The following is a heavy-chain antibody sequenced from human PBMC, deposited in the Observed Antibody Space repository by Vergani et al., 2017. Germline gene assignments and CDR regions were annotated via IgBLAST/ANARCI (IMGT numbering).Heavy chain of an antibody. V-gene: IGHV3-23*01. D-gene: IGHD5-24*01. CDR1: GFAFRRYA. CDR3: AKSGWLQHFGGHYFDS. CDR2: LTASGSGI. J-gene: IGHJ4*02. Sequence: EVQLLESGGRLVQPGGSLRLSCVASGFAFRRYAMSWVRQAPGKGLEWVSGLTASGSGISYADSVRGRFTISRDHSKNTLFLQMDSLSAEDTAVYYCAKSGWLQHFGGHYFDSWGQGILVAVSS.